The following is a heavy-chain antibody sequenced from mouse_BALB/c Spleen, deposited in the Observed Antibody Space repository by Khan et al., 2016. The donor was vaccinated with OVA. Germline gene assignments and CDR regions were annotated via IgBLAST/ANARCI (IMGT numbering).Heavy chain of an antibody. J-gene: IGHJ3*01. D-gene: IGHD2-3*01. CDR2: IRLKSNNYAT. V-gene: IGHV6-6*02. CDR1: GFTFSNFW. CDR3: SMPGGYYAWFAY. Sequence: EVQLQVSGGGLVQPGGSMKLSCVASGFTFSNFWMNWVRQSPEKGLEWVAEIRLKSNNYATHYAESVKGRFTISRDDYKSSVYLQLTNLRAEDTGIYYCSMPGGYYAWFAYWGQGTLVTVSA.